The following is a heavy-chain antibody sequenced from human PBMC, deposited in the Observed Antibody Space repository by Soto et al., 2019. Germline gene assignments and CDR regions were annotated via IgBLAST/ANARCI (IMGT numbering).Heavy chain of an antibody. D-gene: IGHD3-22*01. CDR3: ARDFDSSGFYYYYGMDV. CDR1: GGYLTSYD. Sequence: SETPSPTGTGSGGYLTSYDGSWIRPTAGTGLEWIGRIYTSGSTNYNPPLKSRVTMSVDTSKNQFSLKLSSVTAADTAVYYCARDFDSSGFYYYYGMDVWGQGTTVNVSS. J-gene: IGHJ6*02. CDR2: IYTSGST. V-gene: IGHV4-4*07.